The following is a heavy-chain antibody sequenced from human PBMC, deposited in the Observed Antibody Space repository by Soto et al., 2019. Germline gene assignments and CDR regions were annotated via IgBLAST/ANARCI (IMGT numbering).Heavy chain of an antibody. CDR1: GYTFTAYF. CDR2: INGRSDVT. CDR3: VRGSAGGGAY. V-gene: IGHV1-2*02. J-gene: IGHJ4*02. Sequence: QVQLEQSGAEVKKPGASLKVSCKASGYTFTAYFLPWVRQVPGQGFAWMAWINGRSDVTNYAQNFQGRFTVTRDTAIYIVYMELNNMTVNETAVYYCVRGSAGGGAYWGQGTRVVVSS. D-gene: IGHD6-13*01.